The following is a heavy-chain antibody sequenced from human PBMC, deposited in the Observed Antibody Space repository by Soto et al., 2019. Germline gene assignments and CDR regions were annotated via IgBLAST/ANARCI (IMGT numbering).Heavy chain of an antibody. CDR3: ARGNRPYYYDSSYNWFDP. CDR1: GFTVSSNY. J-gene: IGHJ5*02. Sequence: GGSLRLSCAASGFTVSSNYMSWVRQAPGKGLEWVSVIYSGGSTDYADSVKGRFTISRDNSKNTLYLQMNSLRAEDTAVYYCARGNRPYYYDSSYNWFDPWGQGTLVTVSS. D-gene: IGHD3-22*01. V-gene: IGHV3-53*01. CDR2: IYSGGST.